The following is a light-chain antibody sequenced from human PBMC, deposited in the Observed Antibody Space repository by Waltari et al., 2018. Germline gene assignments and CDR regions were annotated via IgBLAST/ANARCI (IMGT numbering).Light chain of an antibody. CDR2: STN. Sequence: QTVVTQEPSFSVSPGGTVTLTCGLISGSVSTNFYPTWYQQTPGQAPRTLLYSTNTRAPGAPDRFAASILGNKAALTITGAQADDESDYYCVLYMGSGISVFGGGTKLTVL. J-gene: IGLJ3*02. CDR1: SGSVSTNFY. CDR3: VLYMGSGISV. V-gene: IGLV8-61*01.